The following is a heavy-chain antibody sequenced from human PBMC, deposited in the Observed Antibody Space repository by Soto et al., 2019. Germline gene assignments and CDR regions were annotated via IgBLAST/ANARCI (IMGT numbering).Heavy chain of an antibody. CDR3: TGEGAITIFGVVIMGHYGMDD. D-gene: IGHD3-3*01. CDR2: TYYRSKWYN. Sequence: PAQTLSLTCAVSGDSVSINSAAWNWIRQSPSRGLEWLGRTYYRSKWYNDYAVSVKSRITINPDTSKNQFSLQLNSETPEDTAVYYGTGEGAITIFGVVIMGHYGMDDCGHGTTVTVS. J-gene: IGHJ6*02. CDR1: GDSVSINSAA. V-gene: IGHV6-1*01.